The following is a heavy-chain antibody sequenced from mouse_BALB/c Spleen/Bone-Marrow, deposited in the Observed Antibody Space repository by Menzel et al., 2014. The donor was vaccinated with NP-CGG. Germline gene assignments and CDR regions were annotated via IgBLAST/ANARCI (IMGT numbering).Heavy chain of an antibody. CDR3: ARHPYGNCGAMDY. V-gene: IGHV5-12*02. J-gene: IGHJ4*01. CDR2: ISNGGVST. CDR1: GFTFSDYY. D-gene: IGHD2-1*01. Sequence: EVQLVESGGGLVQPGGSLKLSCATSGFTFSDYYMYWVRQTPEKRLEWVAYISNGGVSTYYPDTVKGRFTISRDNAKNTQDLQMSRLNSEDTAMYYGARHPYGNCGAMDYWGQGTSVTVSS.